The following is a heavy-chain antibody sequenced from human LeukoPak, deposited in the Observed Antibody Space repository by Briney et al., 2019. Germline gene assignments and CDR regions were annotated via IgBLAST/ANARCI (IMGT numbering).Heavy chain of an antibody. J-gene: IGHJ4*02. CDR3: ATDSEYSSRSIG. Sequence: ASVKVSCKVSGYTLTELSMHWVRQAPGKGLEWMGGFDPEDGETIYAQKFQGRVTMTEDTSTDTAYMELSSLRSEDTAVYYCATDSEYSSRSIGWGQGTLVTVSS. D-gene: IGHD6-13*01. V-gene: IGHV1-24*01. CDR1: GYTLTELS. CDR2: FDPEDGET.